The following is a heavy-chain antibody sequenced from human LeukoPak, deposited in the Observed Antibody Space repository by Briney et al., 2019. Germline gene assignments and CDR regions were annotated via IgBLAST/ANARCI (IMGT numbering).Heavy chain of an antibody. CDR3: ARGRFWAFET. CDR1: GGSFTAYY. V-gene: IGHV4-34*01. CDR2: INHSGTV. D-gene: IGHD3-3*01. J-gene: IGHJ3*02. Sequence: SETLSLTCAVSGGSFTAYYWSWIRQSPGRGLEWIGEINHSGTVNQNPSFKGRFTISVAPSKNQFSLKVTSLLAADTAMYYCARGRFWAFETWGQGTMVTVSS.